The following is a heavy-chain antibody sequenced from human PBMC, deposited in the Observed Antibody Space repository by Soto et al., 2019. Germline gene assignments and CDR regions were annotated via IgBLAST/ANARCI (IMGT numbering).Heavy chain of an antibody. V-gene: IGHV3-23*01. CDR2: ISGSGGST. CDR3: AKGARGYSSSSGYYYYGMDV. Sequence: HPGGSLRLSCAASGFTFSSYAMSWVRQAPGKGLEWVSAISGSGGSTYYADSVKGRFTISRDNSKNTLYLQMNSLRAEDTAVYYCAKGARGYSSSSGYYYYGMDVWGQGTTVTVSS. CDR1: GFTFSSYA. D-gene: IGHD6-13*01. J-gene: IGHJ6*02.